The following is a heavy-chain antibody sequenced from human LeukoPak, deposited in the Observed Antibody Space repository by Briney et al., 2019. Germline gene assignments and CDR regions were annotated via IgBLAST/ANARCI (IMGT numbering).Heavy chain of an antibody. J-gene: IGHJ4*02. V-gene: IGHV3-23*01. D-gene: IGHD3-22*01. CDR1: GFTFSSYA. CDR2: ISGSGGST. Sequence: GGSLRLSCAASGFTFSSYAMSWVRQAPGKGLEWVSAISGSGGSTYYADSVKGRFTISRDNSKNTLYLQMNSLRAEDTAVYYCAKDTHDTSGDSGYYFDYWGQGLLVTVSS. CDR3: AKDTHDTSGDSGYYFDY.